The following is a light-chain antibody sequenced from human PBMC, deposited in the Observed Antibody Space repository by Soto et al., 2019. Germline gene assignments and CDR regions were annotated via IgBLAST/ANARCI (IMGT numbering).Light chain of an antibody. V-gene: IGKV1-39*01. CDR1: QRMSSY. Sequence: DIQMTQSPSSLSASVGDRVTITCRASQRMSSYLNWYQQKPGKVPKLLIYAASSLQSGVPSRFXGSGSGTHFSLTISSLQPEDFATHYCQQSYTTPTWTFGQGTKVEMK. J-gene: IGKJ1*01. CDR3: QQSYTTPTWT. CDR2: AAS.